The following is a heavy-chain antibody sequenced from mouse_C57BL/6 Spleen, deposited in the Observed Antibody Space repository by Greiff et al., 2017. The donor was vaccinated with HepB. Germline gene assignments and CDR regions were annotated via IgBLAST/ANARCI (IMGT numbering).Heavy chain of an antibody. CDR1: GYTFTSYW. CDR2: IDPSDSYT. Sequence: QVQLKQPGAELVRPGTSVKLSCKASGYTFTSYWMHWVKQRPGQGLEWIGVIDPSDSYTNYNQKFKGKATLTVDTSSSTAYMQLSSLTSEDSAVYYCARAEDYYGSSSFDYWGQGTTLTVSS. V-gene: IGHV1-59*01. CDR3: ARAEDYYGSSSFDY. D-gene: IGHD1-1*01. J-gene: IGHJ2*01.